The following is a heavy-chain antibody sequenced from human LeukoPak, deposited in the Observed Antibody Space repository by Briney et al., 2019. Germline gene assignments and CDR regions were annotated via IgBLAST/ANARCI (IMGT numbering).Heavy chain of an antibody. CDR2: ISSSSSTI. D-gene: IGHD4-23*01. J-gene: IGHJ4*02. CDR3: AKEGGMDRTDYGGNSHDY. V-gene: IGHV3-48*04. CDR1: GFTFSSYS. Sequence: GGSLRLSCAASGFTFSSYSMNWVRQAPGKGLEWVSYISSSSSTIYYADSVKGRFTISRDNAKNSLYLQMNSLRAEDTAVYYCAKEGGMDRTDYGGNSHDYWGQGTLVTVSS.